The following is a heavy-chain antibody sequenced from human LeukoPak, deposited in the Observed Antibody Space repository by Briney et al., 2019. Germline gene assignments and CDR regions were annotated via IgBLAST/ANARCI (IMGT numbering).Heavy chain of an antibody. D-gene: IGHD3-10*01. CDR3: ARGLWFGGD. CDR2: IKQDGSEK. Sequence: GGSLRLSCAASGFTFSNNWMSWVRQAPGKGLEWVANIKQDGSEKDYVDSVKGRFTISRDNAKDSLYLQMNSLRADDTAVYYCARGLWFGGDWDQGTLITVSS. J-gene: IGHJ4*02. CDR1: GFTFSNNW. V-gene: IGHV3-7*01.